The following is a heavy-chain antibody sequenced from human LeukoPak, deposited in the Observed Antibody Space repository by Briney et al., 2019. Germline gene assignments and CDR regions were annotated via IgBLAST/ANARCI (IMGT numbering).Heavy chain of an antibody. CDR2: INPNSGGT. V-gene: IGHV1-2*02. J-gene: IGHJ5*02. CDR3: ARVCCGGSCYPQYNWFDP. Sequence: ASVKVSFKASGYTFTGYYMHWVRQAPGQGLEWMGWINPNSGGTNYAQKFQGRVTMTRDTSISTAYMELSRLRSDDTAVYYCARVCCGGSCYPQYNWFDPWGQGTLVTVSS. CDR1: GYTFTGYY. D-gene: IGHD2-15*01.